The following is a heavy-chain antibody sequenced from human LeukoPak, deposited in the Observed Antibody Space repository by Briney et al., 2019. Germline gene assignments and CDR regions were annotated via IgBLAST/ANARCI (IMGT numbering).Heavy chain of an antibody. J-gene: IGHJ3*02. Sequence: PGRSLRLSCAASGFTFSSYGMHWVRQAPGKGLEWVAVISYDGSNKYYADSVKGRFTISRDNSKNTLYLQMNSLRAEDTAVYYCARAGTPDDSSGYYYVPAFDIWGQGTMVTVSS. V-gene: IGHV3-30*03. CDR2: ISYDGSNK. CDR3: ARAGTPDDSSGYYYVPAFDI. CDR1: GFTFSSYG. D-gene: IGHD3-22*01.